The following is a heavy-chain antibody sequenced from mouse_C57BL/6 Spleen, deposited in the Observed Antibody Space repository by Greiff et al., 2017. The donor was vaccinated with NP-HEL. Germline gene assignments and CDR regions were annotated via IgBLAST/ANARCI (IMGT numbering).Heavy chain of an antibody. Sequence: EVMLVESGGGLVKPGGSLKLSCAASGFTFSSYAMSWVRQTPEKRLEWVATISDGGSYTYYPDNVKGRFTISRDNAKNNLYLQMSQLKSEDSAMYYGARDGTQATGNFDYWGQGTTLTVSS. CDR3: ARDGTQATGNFDY. V-gene: IGHV5-4*01. J-gene: IGHJ2*01. CDR1: GFTFSSYA. D-gene: IGHD3-2*02. CDR2: ISDGGSYT.